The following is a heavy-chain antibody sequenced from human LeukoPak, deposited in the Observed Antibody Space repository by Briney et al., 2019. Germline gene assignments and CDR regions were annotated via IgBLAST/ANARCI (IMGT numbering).Heavy chain of an antibody. CDR2: ISSNGGST. CDR3: ARARITMIVVVPLDY. Sequence: GSLRLSCAASGFTFSSYAMHWVRQAPGKGLEYVSAISSNGGSTYYANSVKGRFTISRDNSKNTLYLQMGSLRAEDMAVYYCARARITMIVVVPLDYWGQGTLVTVSS. CDR1: GFTFSSYA. V-gene: IGHV3-64*01. J-gene: IGHJ4*02. D-gene: IGHD3-22*01.